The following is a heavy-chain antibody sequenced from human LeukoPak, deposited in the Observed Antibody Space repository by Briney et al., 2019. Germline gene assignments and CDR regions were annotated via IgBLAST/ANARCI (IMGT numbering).Heavy chain of an antibody. CDR2: IYPGDSDT. CDR1: GYSFTTYW. V-gene: IGHV5-51*01. Sequence: GESLRISCKGSGYSFTTYWIGWVRQMPGKGLEWMGIIYPGDSDTRYSPSFQGQVTISADKSISTAYLQWSSLKASDTAMYYCARRESGRDGYNSCVDYWGQGTLVTVSS. CDR3: ARRESGRDGYNSCVDY. J-gene: IGHJ4*02. D-gene: IGHD5-24*01.